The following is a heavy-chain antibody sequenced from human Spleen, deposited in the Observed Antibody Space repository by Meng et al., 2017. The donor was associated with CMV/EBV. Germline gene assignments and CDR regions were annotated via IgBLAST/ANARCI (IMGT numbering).Heavy chain of an antibody. CDR2: VRYDGTSE. CDR3: AKDMGRWGPEFFDS. D-gene: IGHD3-10*01. J-gene: IGHJ4*02. V-gene: IGHV3-30*02. CDR1: GFTFTNHG. Sequence: GESLKISCAASGFTFTNHGMHWVRQAPGEGLEWVTFVRYDGTSELYIDSVKGRFTISRDNSQNRVYLQMNTLRPEDTAVYYCAKDMGRWGPEFFDSWGQGTLVTVSS.